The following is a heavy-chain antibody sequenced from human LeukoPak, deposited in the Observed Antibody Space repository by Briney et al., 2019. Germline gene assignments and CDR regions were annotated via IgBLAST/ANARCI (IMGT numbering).Heavy chain of an antibody. CDR1: GLTFSSYA. V-gene: IGHV3-23*01. CDR3: AKDRSAYSNYEADY. Sequence: GGSLRLSCAASGLTFSSYAMSWVREGPGKGLGWGSGISGSGDSIYYADSVKGRFTISRDNPKNTLYLQMNTLRAEDTAVYYCAKDRSAYSNYEADYWGQGTLVTVSS. CDR2: ISGSGDSI. J-gene: IGHJ4*02. D-gene: IGHD4-11*01.